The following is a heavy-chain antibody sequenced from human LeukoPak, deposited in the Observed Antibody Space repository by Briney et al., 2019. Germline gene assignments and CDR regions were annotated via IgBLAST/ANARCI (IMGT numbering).Heavy chain of an antibody. D-gene: IGHD6-19*01. Sequence: ASVKVSCKASGYTFTSYYMHWVRQAPGQGLEWMGIINPSGGSTSYAQKFQGRVTMTRDPSTSTVSMELSSLRSENRAVYYCGREDSSCWYGFDYWGQGTLVTVSS. CDR2: INPSGGST. CDR3: GREDSSCWYGFDY. J-gene: IGHJ4*02. V-gene: IGHV1-46*01. CDR1: GYTFTSYY.